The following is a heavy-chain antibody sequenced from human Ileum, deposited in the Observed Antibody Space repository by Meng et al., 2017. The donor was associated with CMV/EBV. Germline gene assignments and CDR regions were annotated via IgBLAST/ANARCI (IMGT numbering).Heavy chain of an antibody. CDR3: ARASVGGSGSIDY. CDR2: IFYSGST. Sequence: VSAGSISSGGYYWSWMRQPPGKGLEWIGYIFYSGSTYYNPSLKSRVTISVDTSKNQFSLKLSSVTAADTAVYYCARASVGGSGSIDYWGQGTLVTVSS. J-gene: IGHJ4*02. V-gene: IGHV4-30-4*08. D-gene: IGHD3-10*01. CDR1: AGSISSGGYY.